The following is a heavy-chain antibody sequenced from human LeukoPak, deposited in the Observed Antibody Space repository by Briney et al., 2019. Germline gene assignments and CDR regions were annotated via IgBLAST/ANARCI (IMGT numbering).Heavy chain of an antibody. V-gene: IGHV4-59*11. CDR2: VSYTGRT. J-gene: IGHJ3*01. CDR3: ARLLDNDIGGDPDTFDV. D-gene: IGHD2-21*01. CDR1: GGSLSGHY. Sequence: SETLSLTCTVSGGSLSGHYWSWIRQPPGKRLEWIGYVSYTGRTKYNPSLQSRVTISIDTSKSQFSLKLTSVPSADTAVYSCARLLDNDIGGDPDTFDVWGQGTTVIVSS.